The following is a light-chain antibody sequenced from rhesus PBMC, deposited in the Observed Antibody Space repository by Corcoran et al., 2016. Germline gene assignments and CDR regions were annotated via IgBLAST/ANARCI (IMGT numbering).Light chain of an antibody. CDR1: QSLLHTDGRTY. CDR2: RVS. V-gene: IGKV2-73*01. J-gene: IGKJ1*01. CDR3: MQALQTPWT. Sequence: DIVMTQTPPSLPVTPGEPASISCRSSQSLLHTDGRTYLYWYLQKPGQPQRLLIYRVSNRFSGVPDRFMGRGAGTDFTLKISRVKAEDVGVYYCMQALQTPWTFGQGTKVEIK.